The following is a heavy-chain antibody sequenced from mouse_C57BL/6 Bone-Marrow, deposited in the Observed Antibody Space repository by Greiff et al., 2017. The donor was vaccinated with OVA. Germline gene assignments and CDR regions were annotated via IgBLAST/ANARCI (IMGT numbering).Heavy chain of an antibody. CDR1: GFNIKDDY. D-gene: IGHD2-2*01. J-gene: IGHJ3*01. CDR2: IDPENGDT. V-gene: IGHV14-4*01. CDR3: TRRGYDEAWFAY. Sequence: VQLQQSGAELVRPGASVKLSCTASGFNIKDDYMHWVKQRPEQGLEWIGWIDPENGDTEYASKFQGKATITADTSSNTAYLQLSSLTSEDTAVYYCTRRGYDEAWFAYWGQGTLVTVSA.